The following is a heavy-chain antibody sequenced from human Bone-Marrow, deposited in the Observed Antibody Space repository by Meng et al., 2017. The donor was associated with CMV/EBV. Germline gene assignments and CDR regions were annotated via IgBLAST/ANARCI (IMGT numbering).Heavy chain of an antibody. CDR2: INHSGST. D-gene: IGHD3-3*01. V-gene: IGHV4-34*01. Sequence: GSLRLSCAVYGGSFSGYYWSWIRQPPGKGLEWIGEINHSGSTNYNPSLKSRVTISVDTSKNQFSLKLSSVTAADTAVYYCARQAPYYDFWSGYYQSTKYYYYGMDVWGQGTTVTVSS. CDR3: ARQAPYYDFWSGYYQSTKYYYYGMDV. CDR1: GGSFSGYY. J-gene: IGHJ6*02.